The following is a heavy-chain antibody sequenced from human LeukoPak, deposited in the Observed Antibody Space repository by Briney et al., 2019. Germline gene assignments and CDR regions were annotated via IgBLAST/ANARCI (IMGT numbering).Heavy chain of an antibody. CDR3: ARARVATFDY. D-gene: IGHD5-12*01. Sequence: RGSLRLSCAASGFTFISYSMNCVRQAPGRGLEWGSSISSSSSYIYYADSVKGRFTISRDNAKNSLYLQMNSLRAEDKAVYSCARARVATFDYWGQGTLVTVSS. J-gene: IGHJ4*02. V-gene: IGHV3-21*01. CDR2: ISSSSSYI. CDR1: GFTFISYS.